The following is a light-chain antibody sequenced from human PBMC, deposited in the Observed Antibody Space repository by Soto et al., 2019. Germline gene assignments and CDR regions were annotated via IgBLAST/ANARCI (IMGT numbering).Light chain of an antibody. CDR1: SGEITDNKY. CDR2: EIN. Sequence: QSALTQPPSASGSPGQSVTISCTGTSGEITDNKYVSWFQQHPGKAPKLLIYEINKRPSGVPHRFSGSKSGNTASLTVSGLQADDEADYYCNSYVGSNNYVFGTGTKVTVL. CDR3: NSYVGSNNYV. J-gene: IGLJ1*01. V-gene: IGLV2-8*01.